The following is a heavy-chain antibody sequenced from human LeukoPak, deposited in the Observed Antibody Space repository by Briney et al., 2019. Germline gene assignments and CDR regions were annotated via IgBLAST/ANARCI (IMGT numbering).Heavy chain of an antibody. V-gene: IGHV4-34*01. Sequence: SKTLSLTCAVYVGSFSGYYWSWISQPPGKGLEWIGQINHSGSTNYNPSLKSRVTISVDTSKNQFSLKLSSVTAADTAVYYCARGRPVLLWFGGNSNWFDPWGQGTLVTVSS. D-gene: IGHD3-10*01. CDR3: ARGRPVLLWFGGNSNWFDP. CDR2: INHSGST. CDR1: VGSFSGYY. J-gene: IGHJ5*02.